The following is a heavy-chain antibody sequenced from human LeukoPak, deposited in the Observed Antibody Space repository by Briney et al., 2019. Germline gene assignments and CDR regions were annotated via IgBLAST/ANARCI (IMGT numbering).Heavy chain of an antibody. CDR1: GYTFTSYG. CDR2: ISAYNGNT. CDR3: ARDLGVAAQPYYFDY. J-gene: IGHJ4*02. D-gene: IGHD2-15*01. Sequence: GASVKVSCKASGYTFTSYGISWVRQAPGQGLEWMGWISAYNGNTNYAQKLQGRVTMTTDTSTSTAYMELRSLRSDDTAVYYCARDLGVAAQPYYFDYWGQGTLVTVSS. V-gene: IGHV1-18*01.